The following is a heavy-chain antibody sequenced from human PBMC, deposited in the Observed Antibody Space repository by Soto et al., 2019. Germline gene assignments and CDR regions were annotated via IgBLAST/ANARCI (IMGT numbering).Heavy chain of an antibody. Sequence: SGPTLVNPTQTLTLTCTFSGFSLSTSGVGVGWIRQPPGEALEWLALIYWDDDKRYSPSLKSRLTITKDTSKNQVVLTMNDMDPVDTATFFCAHRRNVELGPLRLFDYWGQGTQVTVSS. V-gene: IGHV2-5*02. CDR1: GFSLSTSGVG. D-gene: IGHD6-25*01. CDR3: AHRRNVELGPLRLFDY. CDR2: IYWDDDK. J-gene: IGHJ4*02.